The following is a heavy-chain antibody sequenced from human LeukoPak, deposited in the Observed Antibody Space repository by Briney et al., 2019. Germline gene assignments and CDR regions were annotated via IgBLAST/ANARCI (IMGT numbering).Heavy chain of an antibody. CDR2: IYYSGST. V-gene: IGHV4-30-4*08. Sequence: SQTLSLTCTVSGGSISSGDYYWSWIRQPPGKGLEWIGYIYYSGSTYYNPSLKSRVTISVDTSKNQFSLKLSSVTAADTAMYYCASYIAAAGYFDYWGQGTLVTVSS. J-gene: IGHJ4*02. CDR3: ASYIAAAGYFDY. D-gene: IGHD6-13*01. CDR1: GGSISSGDYY.